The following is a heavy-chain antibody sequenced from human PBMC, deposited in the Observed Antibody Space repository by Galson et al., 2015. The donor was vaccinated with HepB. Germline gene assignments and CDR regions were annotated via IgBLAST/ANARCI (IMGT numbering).Heavy chain of an antibody. D-gene: IGHD3-10*01. CDR3: ARGRGPPTSTYWYFDL. Sequence: ETLSLTCNVSGGSMTNYYWNWLRQPPGKGLEWIGHIYYSGSTNYNPALQSRVTISLDTSKSQFSLKLRSVTAADSAVYYCARGRGPPTSTYWYFDLWGRGTLLTVSS. J-gene: IGHJ2*01. CDR1: GGSMTNYY. CDR2: IYYSGST. V-gene: IGHV4-59*01.